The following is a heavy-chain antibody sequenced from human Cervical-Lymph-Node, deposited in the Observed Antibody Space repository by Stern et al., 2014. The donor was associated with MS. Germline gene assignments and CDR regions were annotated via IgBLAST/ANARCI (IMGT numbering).Heavy chain of an antibody. CDR1: GFTFKNAW. Sequence: VQLVESGGGLVQHGGSLRLSCAASGFTFKNAWIHWVRQAPGKGLVWVSIINNDGSTTRYADSVKGRFTISRDNTNNTLYLQMNSLRAEDTAVYYCVRDGGRFCDNWGQGTLVTVSS. J-gene: IGHJ4*02. CDR3: VRDGGRFCDN. D-gene: IGHD3-16*01. CDR2: INNDGSTT. V-gene: IGHV3-74*01.